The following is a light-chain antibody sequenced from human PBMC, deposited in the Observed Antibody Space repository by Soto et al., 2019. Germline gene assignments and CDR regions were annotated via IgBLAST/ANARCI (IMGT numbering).Light chain of an antibody. CDR3: QQANSFPHT. CDR1: QGINNW. CDR2: ATS. J-gene: IGKJ4*01. Sequence: DIQMTQPPSSVSASIGDRVTITCRASQGINNWLAWYQQTPGKAPKLLIYATSTLQSGVPSRFSGSGSGTEFTLTISSLQPEDFATYYCQQANSFPHTVGGGTKVEIK. V-gene: IGKV1-12*01.